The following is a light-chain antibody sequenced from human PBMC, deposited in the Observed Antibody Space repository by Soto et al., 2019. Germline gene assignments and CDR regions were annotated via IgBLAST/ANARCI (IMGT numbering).Light chain of an antibody. V-gene: IGLV1-44*01. CDR2: SNS. Sequence: QSVLTQPPSASGTPGQRVTISCFGSSSNVGRNIVSWYQHLPGTAPKLLFYSNSQRPSGVPDRFSGSKSDTSASLAISGLQSEDEADYFCATWDDSLNGVVFGGGTKLTVL. CDR1: SSNVGRNI. J-gene: IGLJ3*02. CDR3: ATWDDSLNGVV.